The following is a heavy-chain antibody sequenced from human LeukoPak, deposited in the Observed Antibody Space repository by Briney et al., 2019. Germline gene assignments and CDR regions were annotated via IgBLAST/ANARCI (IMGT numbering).Heavy chain of an antibody. J-gene: IGHJ4*02. CDR1: GGSISSYY. D-gene: IGHD3-10*01. CDR3: ARDAMVRGVI. V-gene: IGHV4-39*07. CDR2: IYYSGST. Sequence: SETLSLTCTVSGGSISSYYWGWIRQPPGKGLEWIGSIYYSGSTYYNPSLKSRVTISVDTSKNQFSLKLSSVTAADAAVYYCARDAMVRGVIWGQGTLVTVSS.